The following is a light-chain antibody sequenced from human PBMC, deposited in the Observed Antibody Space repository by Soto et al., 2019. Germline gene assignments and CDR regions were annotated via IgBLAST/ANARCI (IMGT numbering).Light chain of an antibody. J-gene: IGKJ4*01. CDR2: AAS. V-gene: IGKV1-27*01. CDR3: QKYNSAST. Sequence: DIQMTQSPSSLSASVGDRVTITCRASQGISNYLAWYQQKPGKVPKLLIYAASTLQSGVPSRFSGSGSGTDFTLPISSLQPEDVATYYCQKYNSASTFGGGTKVEIK. CDR1: QGISNY.